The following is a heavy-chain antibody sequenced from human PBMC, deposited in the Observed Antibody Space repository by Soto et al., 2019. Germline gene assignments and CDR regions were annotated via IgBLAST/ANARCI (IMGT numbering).Heavy chain of an antibody. D-gene: IGHD5-12*01. CDR1: GYPFTSYG. Sequence: QGQLLQSGDEVKTPGASVRVSCRASGYPFTSYGISWVRQAPGQGLEWVAWISAYNGKRDTAEKFQGRVTMTLDPSTDTAPMDLGVLPSADTAVYYCARGRIVASIHDAFEIWGQGTKVTVSS. CDR2: ISAYNGKR. CDR3: ARGRIVASIHDAFEI. V-gene: IGHV1-18*01. J-gene: IGHJ3*02.